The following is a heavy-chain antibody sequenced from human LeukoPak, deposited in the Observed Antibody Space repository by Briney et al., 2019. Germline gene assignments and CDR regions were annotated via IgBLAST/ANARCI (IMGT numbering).Heavy chain of an antibody. CDR2: ISYDAIHK. CDR1: GFTFSSYS. D-gene: IGHD3-10*01. CDR3: ARLEVRGPQAFDY. V-gene: IGHV3-30-3*01. J-gene: IGHJ4*02. Sequence: PGGSLRLSCAASGFTFSSYSMHWVRQAPGKGLEWVAVISYDAIHKYYADSVKGRLTISRDNAKNTLYLEMNSLRAEDTAVYYCARLEVRGPQAFDYWGQGTLVTVSS.